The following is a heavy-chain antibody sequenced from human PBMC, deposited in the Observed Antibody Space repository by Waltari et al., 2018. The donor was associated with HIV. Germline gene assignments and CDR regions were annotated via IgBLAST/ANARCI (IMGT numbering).Heavy chain of an antibody. CDR3: ARGVAFGGYYYGMDV. D-gene: IGHD2-21*01. Sequence: QVQLQESGPGLVKPSETLSLTCTVSGGSISSYYWSWIGQPPGKGLEWIGYIYYSGSTNYNPSLKSRVTISVDTSKNQFSLKLSSVTAADTAVYYCARGVAFGGYYYGMDVWGQGTTVTVSS. J-gene: IGHJ6*02. V-gene: IGHV4-59*01. CDR1: GGSISSYY. CDR2: IYYSGST.